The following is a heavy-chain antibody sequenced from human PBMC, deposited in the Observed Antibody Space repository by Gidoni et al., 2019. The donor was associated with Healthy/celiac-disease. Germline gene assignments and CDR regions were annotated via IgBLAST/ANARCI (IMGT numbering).Heavy chain of an antibody. V-gene: IGHV4-39*01. J-gene: IGHJ1*01. CDR1: GGSISSSSYY. D-gene: IGHD3-22*01. CDR3: ARPPHSSGYHRPGGYFQH. Sequence: LSLTCTVSGGSISSSSYYWGWIRQPPGKGLEWIGSIYYSGSTYYNPSLKSRVTISVDTSKNQFSLKLSSVTAADTAVYYCARPPHSSGYHRPGGYFQHWGQGTLVTVSS. CDR2: IYYSGST.